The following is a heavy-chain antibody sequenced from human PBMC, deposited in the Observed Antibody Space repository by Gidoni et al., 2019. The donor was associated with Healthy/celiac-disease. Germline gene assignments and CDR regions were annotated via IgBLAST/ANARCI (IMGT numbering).Heavy chain of an antibody. J-gene: IGHJ4*02. CDR2: IWYDGSNK. V-gene: IGHV3-33*01. D-gene: IGHD6-25*01. CDR3: ARDQRGYYFDY. CDR1: GFTFSRYG. Sequence: QVQLVESGGGVVQPGRSLRLSCAASGFTFSRYGMHWVRQAPGKGLEWVAVIWYDGSNKYYADSVKGRFTISRDNSKNTLYLQMNSLRAEDTAVYYCARDQRGYYFDYWGQGTLVTVSS.